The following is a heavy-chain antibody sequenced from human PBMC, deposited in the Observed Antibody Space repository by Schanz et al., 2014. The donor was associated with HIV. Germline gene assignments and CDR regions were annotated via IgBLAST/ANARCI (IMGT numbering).Heavy chain of an antibody. CDR3: ARATTRTFHPTYYFDS. J-gene: IGHJ4*02. D-gene: IGHD5-12*01. V-gene: IGHV4-34*02. CDR1: GSFGGTW. CDR2: INQNGDP. Sequence: QVQLQQWGAGLLKPSETLSLTCAVYGSFGGTWWNWLRQPPGKGLGWIGDINQNGDPRYNASLKSRLTISSDSPKRPSSLKFMSLTAADSAVYFCARATTRTFHPTYYFDSWGQGTLVTVSS.